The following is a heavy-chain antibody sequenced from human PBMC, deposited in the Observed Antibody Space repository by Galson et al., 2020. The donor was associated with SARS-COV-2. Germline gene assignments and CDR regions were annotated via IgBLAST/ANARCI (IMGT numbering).Heavy chain of an antibody. CDR3: ARIEYDILTGYLRWFDP. D-gene: IGHD3-9*01. CDR1: GFSLSTSGMC. V-gene: IGHV2-70*11. Sequence: SGPTLVKPTQTLTLTCTFSGFSLSTSGMCVSWIRQPPGKALEWLSRIDWDDDKYYSTSLKTRLTISKDTSKNQVVLTMTNMDPVDTATYYCARIEYDILTGYLRWFDPWGQGTRVTVSS. J-gene: IGHJ5*02. CDR2: IDWDDDK.